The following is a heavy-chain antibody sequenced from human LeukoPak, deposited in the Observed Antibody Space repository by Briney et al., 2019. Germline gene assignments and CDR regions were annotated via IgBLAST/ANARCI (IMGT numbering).Heavy chain of an antibody. CDR3: ARDQGSGWNFDY. D-gene: IGHD6-19*01. Sequence: GGSLRLSCAASGFTVSSNYMNWVRQAPGKGLEWVSIIYSGGSTYYADSVKGRFTISRDNSKNTLYLQMNSLRAEDTAVYYCARDQGSGWNFDYWGQGTLVTVSS. CDR2: IYSGGST. J-gene: IGHJ4*02. CDR1: GFTVSSNY. V-gene: IGHV3-53*01.